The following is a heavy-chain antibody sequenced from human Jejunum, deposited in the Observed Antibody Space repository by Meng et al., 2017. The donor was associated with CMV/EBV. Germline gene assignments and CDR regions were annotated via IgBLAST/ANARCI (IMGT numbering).Heavy chain of an antibody. V-gene: IGHV3-53*01. CDR3: ARACRQVSNCYLDS. D-gene: IGHD4-11*01. J-gene: IGHJ4*02. CDR2: IRGDDST. CDR1: GFSVSTNY. Sequence: ASGFSVSTNYMCWVRQAPGQGLEWVSFIRGDDSTSYTDSVQGRFTISRDNSKNTVYLQMNSLRAEDTAVYYCARACRQVSNCYLDSWGQGILVTVSS.